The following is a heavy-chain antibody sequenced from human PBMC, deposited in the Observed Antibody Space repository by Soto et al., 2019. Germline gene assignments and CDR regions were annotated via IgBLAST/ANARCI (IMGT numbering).Heavy chain of an antibody. Sequence: SETLSLTCTVSGGSISSYYWSWIRQPPGKGLEWIGYIYYSGSTNYNPSLKSRVTISVDTSKNQFSLKLSSVTAADTAVYYCARVSGRLTIFGVYYYYGMDVWGQGTTVTVSS. CDR2: IYYSGST. CDR1: GGSISSYY. J-gene: IGHJ6*02. CDR3: ARVSGRLTIFGVYYYYGMDV. D-gene: IGHD3-3*01. V-gene: IGHV4-59*01.